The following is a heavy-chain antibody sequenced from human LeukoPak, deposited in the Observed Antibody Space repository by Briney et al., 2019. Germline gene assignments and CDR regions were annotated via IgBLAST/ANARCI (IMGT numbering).Heavy chain of an antibody. J-gene: IGHJ6*02. CDR2: IIPIFGTA. Sequence: GASVKVSCKASGGTFSSYAISWVRQAPGQGLEWMGGIIPIFGTANYAQKFQGRVTITADESTSTAYMELSSLRSEDTAVYYCVRESRPSYSSGWYYYYYGMDVWGQGTTVTVSS. V-gene: IGHV1-69*13. CDR3: VRESRPSYSSGWYYYYYGMDV. CDR1: GGTFSSYA. D-gene: IGHD6-19*01.